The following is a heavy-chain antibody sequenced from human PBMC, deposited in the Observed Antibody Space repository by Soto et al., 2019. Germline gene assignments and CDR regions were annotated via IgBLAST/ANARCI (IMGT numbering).Heavy chain of an antibody. J-gene: IGHJ5*01. D-gene: IGHD3-22*01. CDR3: AKDSRLYDSSNWFDS. CDR1: DFTFSNAW. V-gene: IGHV3-15*07. CDR2: IKSKTDVGTT. Sequence: AESLRLSCLPSDFTFSNAWMNWVRQAAEKGLEWVGRIKSKTDVGTTDYAAPVKGRFTISRDDSKNTLYLQMNSLKTEDTAIHYCAKDSRLYDSSNWFDSWGQGT.